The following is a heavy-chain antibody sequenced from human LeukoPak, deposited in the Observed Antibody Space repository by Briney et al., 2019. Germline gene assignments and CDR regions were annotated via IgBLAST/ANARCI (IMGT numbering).Heavy chain of an antibody. J-gene: IGHJ4*02. D-gene: IGHD5-18*01. Sequence: QPGGSLRLSCAASGFTFSIYAMSWVRRAPGKGLEWVSAISGSGGSTYYADSVKGRFIISRYNSKNTLFLQMSSLRAEDTAVYYCAKEPPEGVTFDYWGQGTLVTVSS. CDR3: AKEPPEGVTFDY. CDR1: GFTFSIYA. CDR2: ISGSGGST. V-gene: IGHV3-23*01.